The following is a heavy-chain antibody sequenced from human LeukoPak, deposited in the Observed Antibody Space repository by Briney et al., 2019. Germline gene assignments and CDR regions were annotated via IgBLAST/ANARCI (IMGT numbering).Heavy chain of an antibody. Sequence: ASVKVSCKASGYTFTGYYMHWVRQAPGQGLEWMGWINPNSGGTNYAQKFQGRVTMTRDTSISTAYMELSRLRSDDTAVYYCARDSEIRYCSSTSCPKYYYYMGVWGKGTTVTVSS. CDR2: INPNSGGT. V-gene: IGHV1-2*02. CDR3: ARDSEIRYCSSTSCPKYYYYMGV. J-gene: IGHJ6*03. CDR1: GYTFTGYY. D-gene: IGHD2-2*01.